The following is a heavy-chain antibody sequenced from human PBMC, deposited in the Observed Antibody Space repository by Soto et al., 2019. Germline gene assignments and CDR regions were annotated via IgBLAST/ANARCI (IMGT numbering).Heavy chain of an antibody. CDR2: ISYDGTNR. CDR1: GFSFRNCG. V-gene: IGHV3-30*18. J-gene: IGHJ6*03. Sequence: QVQLVESGGGVVQPGRSLRLSCAASGFSFRNCGMHWVRQAPGKGLEWVAIISYDGTNRFYAYSVKGRFTISRDNSKNTLNLQMNSLRAEDTAVYYCAKAGLRHFDWLPYYYMDVWGKGTTVTVSS. CDR3: AKAGLRHFDWLPYYYMDV. D-gene: IGHD3-9*01.